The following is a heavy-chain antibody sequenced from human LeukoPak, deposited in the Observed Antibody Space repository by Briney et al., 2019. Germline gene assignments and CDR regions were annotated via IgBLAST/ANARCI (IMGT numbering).Heavy chain of an antibody. CDR3: ARDSLYDFWSGRTGPDYYYYYMDV. CDR2: IIPIFGTA. V-gene: IGHV1-69*05. CDR1: GGTFSSYA. J-gene: IGHJ6*03. Sequence: SVEVSCKASGGTFSSYAISWLRQAPGQGLEWMGGIIPIFGTANYAQKFQGRVTITTDESTSTAYMELSSLRSEDTAVYYCARDSLYDFWSGRTGPDYYYYYMDVWGKGTTVTVSS. D-gene: IGHD3-3*01.